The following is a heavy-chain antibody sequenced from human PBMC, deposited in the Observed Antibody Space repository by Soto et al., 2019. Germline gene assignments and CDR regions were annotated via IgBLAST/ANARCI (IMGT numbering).Heavy chain of an antibody. Sequence: PSETLSLTCAAYGGSFSGYYWNWIRQPPGKGLEWIGEINHGGSTNYNPSLKSRVTMSLDTSKNQFSLKLTSVTAADTSVYYCARGPEYYYGGSGFVDYWGRGTLVT. CDR2: INHGGST. CDR3: ARGPEYYYGGSGFVDY. D-gene: IGHD3-22*01. V-gene: IGHV4-34*01. J-gene: IGHJ4*02. CDR1: GGSFSGYY.